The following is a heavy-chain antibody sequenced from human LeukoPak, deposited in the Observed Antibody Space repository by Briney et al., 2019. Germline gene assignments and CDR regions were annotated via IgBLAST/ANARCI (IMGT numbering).Heavy chain of an antibody. CDR2: TYTGGNS. V-gene: IGHV3-53*01. J-gene: IGHJ4*02. Sequence: QPGGSLRLSCAASGFTVSSIHMVWVRQAPGKGLEWVSVTYTGGNSYYADSVKGRFIISRDISKNTLYLQMNSLRVEDTAVYFCARGYPQLVPFDFWGQGTLVTVSS. CDR3: ARGYPQLVPFDF. CDR1: GFTVSSIH. D-gene: IGHD6-6*01.